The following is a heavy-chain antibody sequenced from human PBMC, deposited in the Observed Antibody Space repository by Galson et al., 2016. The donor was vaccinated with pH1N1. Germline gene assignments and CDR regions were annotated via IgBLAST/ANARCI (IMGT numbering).Heavy chain of an antibody. CDR2: KKQDGSEK. J-gene: IGHJ6*02. Sequence: SLRLSCAASGFTFSSYWMSWVRQAPGKGLEWVANKKQDGSEKYYVDSVKGRFTISGDNAKNSLYLQMNSLRAEDTAVYYCTRDLGGEDYYNGMDVWGQGTTVTVSS. V-gene: IGHV3-7*01. D-gene: IGHD3-10*01. CDR3: TRDLGGEDYYNGMDV. CDR1: GFTFSSYW.